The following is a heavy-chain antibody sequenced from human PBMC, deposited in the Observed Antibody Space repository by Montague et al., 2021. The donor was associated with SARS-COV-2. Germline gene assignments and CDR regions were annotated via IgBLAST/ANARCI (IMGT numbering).Heavy chain of an antibody. CDR2: INGGSSVM. J-gene: IGHJ5*02. CDR3: APAVPVADDS. D-gene: IGHD2-2*01. CDR1: GFNFGVYE. Sequence: SLRLSWAASGFNFGVYEMNWVRQTPGKGLEWVSYINGGSSVMYYADSVMGRFTISRDNAESSPYLQMNSLRAEDTAVYYCAPAVPVADDSWGQGTLVTVSS. V-gene: IGHV3-48*03.